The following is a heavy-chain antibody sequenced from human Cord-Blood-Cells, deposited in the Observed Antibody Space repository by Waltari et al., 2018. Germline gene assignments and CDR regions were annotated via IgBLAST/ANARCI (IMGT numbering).Heavy chain of an antibody. D-gene: IGHD1-7*01. CDR3: ARGGDLELSHSPYLHLDY. CDR1: GYSISSGYY. V-gene: IGHV4-38-2*01. CDR2: IYHSGST. J-gene: IGHJ4*02. Sequence: QVQLQESGPGLVKPSETLSLTCAVSGYSISSGYYWGWIRQPPGKGLEWIGSIYHSGSTYYNPSLKSRVTISVDTSKNQFSLKLSSVTAADTAVYYCARGGDLELSHSPYLHLDYWGQGTLVTVSS.